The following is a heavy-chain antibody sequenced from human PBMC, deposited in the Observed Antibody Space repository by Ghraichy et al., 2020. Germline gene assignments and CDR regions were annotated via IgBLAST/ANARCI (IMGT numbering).Heavy chain of an antibody. CDR1: GFTFSSYW. Sequence: GESLNISCVASGFTFSSYWMHWVRQVPGKGLEWVSRIKSDGTYTSYADSGTGRFTISRDNAKNMLNLQMNGLRTEETAVYYCAREGEAYTTDFDYWGQGTLVTVSS. J-gene: IGHJ4*02. D-gene: IGHD1-14*01. V-gene: IGHV3-74*01. CDR3: AREGEAYTTDFDY. CDR2: IKSDGTYT.